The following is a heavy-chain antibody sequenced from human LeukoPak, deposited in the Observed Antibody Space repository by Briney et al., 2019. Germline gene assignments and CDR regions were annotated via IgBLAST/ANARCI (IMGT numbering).Heavy chain of an antibody. Sequence: QAGGSLRLSCAASGFSFSNSAMHWVRQAPGKGLEWVAVISFDGTNKYYADSVKGRFTISRDNSKNTLYVRMSSLRGDDTGVYYCASGSSVDCSRTSCPPTDYWAREPWSPSPQ. CDR1: GFSFSNSA. J-gene: IGHJ4*02. CDR2: ISFDGTNK. V-gene: IGHV3-30-3*01. CDR3: ASGSSVDCSRTSCPPTDY. D-gene: IGHD2-2*01.